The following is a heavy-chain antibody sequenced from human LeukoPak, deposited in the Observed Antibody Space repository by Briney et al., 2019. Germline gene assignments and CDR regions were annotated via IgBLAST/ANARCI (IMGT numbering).Heavy chain of an antibody. CDR1: GYSISSGYY. CDR2: IYHSGST. Sequence: SETLSLTCAVSGYSISSGYYWGWIRQPPGQGLEWIGSIYHSGSTYYNPSLKSRVTISVDTSKNQFSLKLSSVTAADTAVYYCARRRAYCGGDCYSVLDYWGQGTLVTVSS. J-gene: IGHJ4*02. D-gene: IGHD2-21*01. CDR3: ARRRAYCGGDCYSVLDY. V-gene: IGHV4-38-2*01.